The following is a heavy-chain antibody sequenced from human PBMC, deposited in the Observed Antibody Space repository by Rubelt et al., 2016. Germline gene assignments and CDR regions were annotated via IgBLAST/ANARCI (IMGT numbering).Heavy chain of an antibody. CDR1: GGSISSYY. CDR2: IYYSGSP. CDR3: ESQHDYGDYERDALDS. Sequence: QVQLQESGPGLVKPSETLSLTCTVSGGSISSYYWSWIRQPPGKGLEWIGYIYYSGSPNYNPSLKSGGTISVDTSKNPFFRKLSSVTAADTAVYDCESQHDYGDYERDALDSWGQVTMVTVSS. J-gene: IGHJ3*02. D-gene: IGHD4-17*01. V-gene: IGHV4-59*12.